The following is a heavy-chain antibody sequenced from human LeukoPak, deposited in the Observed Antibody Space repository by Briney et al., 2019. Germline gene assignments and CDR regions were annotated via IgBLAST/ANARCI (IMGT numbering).Heavy chain of an antibody. J-gene: IGHJ6*02. CDR2: ISAYNGNT. CDR3: ARDVDWGYIEVVPAAMYYYYYGMDV. CDR1: GYTFTSYG. V-gene: IGHV1-18*01. Sequence: ASVKVSCKASGYTFTSYGISWVRQAPGQGLEWMGWISAYNGNTNYAQKLQGRVTMTTDASTSTAYMELRSLRSDDTAVYYCARDVDWGYIEVVPAAMYYYYYGMDVWGQGTTVTVSS. D-gene: IGHD2-2*01.